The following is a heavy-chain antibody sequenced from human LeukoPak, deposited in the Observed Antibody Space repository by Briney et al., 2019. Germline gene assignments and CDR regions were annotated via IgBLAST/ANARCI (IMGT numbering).Heavy chain of an antibody. Sequence: GASVKVSCKASGYTFTGYYMHWVRQAPGQGLEWMGWINPDSGGTNYAQKFQGRVTMTRDTSISTAYMELSGLTSDDTALFYCARGRIIRGYCSSTSCYGEGFDPWGQGTLVTVSS. V-gene: IGHV1-2*02. CDR2: INPDSGGT. D-gene: IGHD2-2*01. CDR3: ARGRIIRGYCSSTSCYGEGFDP. J-gene: IGHJ5*02. CDR1: GYTFTGYY.